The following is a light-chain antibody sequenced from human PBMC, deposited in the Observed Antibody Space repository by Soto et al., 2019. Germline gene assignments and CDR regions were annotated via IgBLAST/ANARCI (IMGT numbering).Light chain of an antibody. V-gene: IGLV2-14*03. CDR1: SSDVGGYNY. CDR2: DVS. CDR3: SSYASSSTPYV. J-gene: IGLJ1*01. Sequence: QSALTQPASVSGSPGQSITISCTGTSSDVGGYNYVPWYQQHPGKAPKLMIYDVSYRPSGVSNRFSGSKSGNTASLTVSGLQAEDEADYYCSSYASSSTPYVFGTGTKVTVL.